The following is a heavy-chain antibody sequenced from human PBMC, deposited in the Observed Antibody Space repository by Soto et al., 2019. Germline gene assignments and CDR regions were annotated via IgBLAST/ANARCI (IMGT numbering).Heavy chain of an antibody. CDR1: GFAFNSHS. Sequence: QMHLLESGGGVVQPGKALRLSCAASGFAFNSHSMHWVRQAPGKGLEWLALMTSDGSSKFYADSVKGRCTISRDNSKNTLYLEMNSLRSEDTAVYYRARDRVIRYTGYELDLWCQGTLVTVSS. CDR2: MTSDGSSK. V-gene: IGHV3-30-3*01. CDR3: ARDRVIRYTGYELDL. J-gene: IGHJ5*02. D-gene: IGHD3-9*01.